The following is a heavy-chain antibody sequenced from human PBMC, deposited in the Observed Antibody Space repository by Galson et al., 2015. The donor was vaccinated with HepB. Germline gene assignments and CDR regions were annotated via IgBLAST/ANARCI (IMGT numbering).Heavy chain of an antibody. CDR3: ARAYYDSSGYCCGYFDY. CDR2: ISTTGATI. V-gene: IGHV3-48*02. D-gene: IGHD3-22*01. CDR1: GFTFSAYT. J-gene: IGHJ4*02. Sequence: SLRLSCAASGFTFSAYTMNWVRRAPGKGLESIAYISTTGATIYYSDSVKGRFTVSRDNARNSLYLQMNSLRDEDTAVYYCARAYYDSSGYCCGYFDYWGQGSQVTVSS.